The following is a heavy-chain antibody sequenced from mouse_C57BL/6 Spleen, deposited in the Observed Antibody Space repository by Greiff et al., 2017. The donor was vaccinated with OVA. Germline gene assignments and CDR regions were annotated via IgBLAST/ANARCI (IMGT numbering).Heavy chain of an antibody. CDR1: GYTFTSYW. J-gene: IGHJ2*01. V-gene: IGHV1-64*01. D-gene: IGHD1-1*01. Sequence: QVQLQQPGAELVKPGASVKLSCKASGYTFTSYWMHWVKQRPGQSLEWIGMIHPNSGSTNYNEKFKSKATLTVDKSSSTAYMQLSSLTSEDSAVYYCARGDYYGSSLFDYWGQGTTLTVSS. CDR2: IHPNSGST. CDR3: ARGDYYGSSLFDY.